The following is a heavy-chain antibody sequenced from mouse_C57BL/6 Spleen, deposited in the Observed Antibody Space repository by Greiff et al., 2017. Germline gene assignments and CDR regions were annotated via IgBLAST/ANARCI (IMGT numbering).Heavy chain of an antibody. D-gene: IGHD1-1*01. Sequence: VQLQQPGAELVKPGASVKLSCKASGYTFTSYWMHWVKQRPGRGLEWIGRIDPNSGGTKYNEKFKSKATLTVDKPSSTAYMQLSSLTSEDSAVYYCASPGYYYGSSYWYFDVWGTGTTVTVSS. J-gene: IGHJ1*03. V-gene: IGHV1-72*01. CDR3: ASPGYYYGSSYWYFDV. CDR1: GYTFTSYW. CDR2: IDPNSGGT.